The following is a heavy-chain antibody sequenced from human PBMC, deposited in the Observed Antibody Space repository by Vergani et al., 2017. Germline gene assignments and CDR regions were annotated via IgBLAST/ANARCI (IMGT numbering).Heavy chain of an antibody. Sequence: QVQLQQWGAGLLKPSETLSLTCAVYGGSSSGYYWSWIRQPPGKGLEWIGEINHSGSTNYNPSLKSRVTISVDTSQNQFSLKLSSVTAADTAVYYCARGSRGRWSGYYYYYYGMDVWGQGTTVTVSS. CDR3: ARGSRGRWSGYYYYYYGMDV. D-gene: IGHD3-3*01. J-gene: IGHJ6*02. V-gene: IGHV4-34*01. CDR2: INHSGST. CDR1: GGSSSGYY.